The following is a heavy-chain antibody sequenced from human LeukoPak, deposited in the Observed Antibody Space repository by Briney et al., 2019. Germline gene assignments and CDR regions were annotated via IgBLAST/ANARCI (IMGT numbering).Heavy chain of an antibody. CDR2: INHSGST. V-gene: IGHV4-34*01. CDR1: GGSFSGYY. Sequence: SETLSLTCAVYGGSFSGYYWSWIRQPPGKGLEWIGEINHSGSTNYNPSLKSRVTISVDTSKNQFSLKLSSVTAADTAVYYCARGPVGVKNWFDPWGQGTLATVSS. D-gene: IGHD3-10*01. CDR3: ARGPVGVKNWFDP. J-gene: IGHJ5*02.